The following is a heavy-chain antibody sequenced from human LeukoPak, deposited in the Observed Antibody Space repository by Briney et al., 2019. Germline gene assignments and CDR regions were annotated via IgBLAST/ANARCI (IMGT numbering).Heavy chain of an antibody. CDR3: ARLLNVDTAMVDY. Sequence: PSETLSLTCTVSGGSISSSRYSWGWIRQPPGKGLEWIGSIYYSGSTYYNPSLKSRVTISVDTSKDQFSLKLSSVTAADTAVYYCARLLNVDTAMVDYWGQGTLVTVSS. V-gene: IGHV4-39*01. J-gene: IGHJ4*02. CDR2: IYYSGST. D-gene: IGHD5-18*01. CDR1: GGSISSSRYS.